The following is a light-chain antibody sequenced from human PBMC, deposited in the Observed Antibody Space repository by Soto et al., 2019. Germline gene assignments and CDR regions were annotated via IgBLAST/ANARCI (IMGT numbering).Light chain of an antibody. CDR1: QSVSSSY. V-gene: IGKV3-20*01. Sequence: EIVLTQSPGTLSLSPGERATLSCRASQSVSSSYLAWYQQKPGQAPRLLIYGASSRATGIPDRFSGSGSGTNFTLSISRLEPEDCAVYYFQQDGSSLFPFGLGPRWISN. J-gene: IGKJ3*01. CDR3: QQDGSSLFP. CDR2: GAS.